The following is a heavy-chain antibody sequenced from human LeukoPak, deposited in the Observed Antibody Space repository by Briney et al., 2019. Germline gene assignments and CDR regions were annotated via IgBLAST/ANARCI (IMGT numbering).Heavy chain of an antibody. Sequence: GGSLRLSCAVSGFAVSSNYMTWVRQAPGKGLEWVSVIYSGSSTYYADSVKGRFIISRDNSKNTMYLQMNSLRAEDTAVYYCARALYDYNKEHWGQGTLVTVSS. D-gene: IGHD4-11*01. V-gene: IGHV3-66*01. J-gene: IGHJ1*01. CDR1: GFAVSSNY. CDR3: ARALYDYNKEH. CDR2: IYSGSST.